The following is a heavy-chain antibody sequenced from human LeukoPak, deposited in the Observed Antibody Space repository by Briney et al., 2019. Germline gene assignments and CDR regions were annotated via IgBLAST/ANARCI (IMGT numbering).Heavy chain of an antibody. V-gene: IGHV4-34*01. CDR2: INHSGST. CDR1: GGSFSGYY. D-gene: IGHD2-2*01. Sequence: SETLSLTCAVYGGSFSGYYWSRIRQPPGKGLEWIGEINHSGSTNYNPSLKSRVTISVDTSKNQFSLKLSSVTAADTAVYYCARVASDCSSTSCPTGSYQDYWGQGTLVTVSS. CDR3: ARVASDCSSTSCPTGSYQDY. J-gene: IGHJ4*02.